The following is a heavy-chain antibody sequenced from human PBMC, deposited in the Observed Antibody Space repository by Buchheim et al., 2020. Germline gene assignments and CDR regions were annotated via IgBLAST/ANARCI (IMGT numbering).Heavy chain of an antibody. J-gene: IGHJ4*02. CDR2: IYYSGST. D-gene: IGHD1-26*01. CDR1: GGSISSYY. Sequence: QVQLQESGPGLVKPSETLSLTCTVSGGSISSYYWSWIRQPPGKGLEWIGYIYYSGSTNYNPSLKSRVTISVDTSKNQFSLKLSSVTAADTAVYYCARARSPGIVGAMGYWGQGTL. CDR3: ARARSPGIVGAMGY. V-gene: IGHV4-59*01.